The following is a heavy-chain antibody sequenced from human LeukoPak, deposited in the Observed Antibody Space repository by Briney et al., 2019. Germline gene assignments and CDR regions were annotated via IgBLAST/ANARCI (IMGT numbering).Heavy chain of an antibody. CDR3: ARGFAYYGSYFDY. CDR2: ISAYNGNT. D-gene: IGHD3-10*01. V-gene: IGHV1-18*01. J-gene: IGHJ4*02. Sequence: GASVKVSCKASGYTFTSYGISWVRQAPGQGLEWMGWISAYNGNTNYAQKLQGRVTMTRNTSISTAYMELSSLRSEDTAVYYCARGFAYYGSYFDYWGQGTLVTVSS. CDR1: GYTFTSYG.